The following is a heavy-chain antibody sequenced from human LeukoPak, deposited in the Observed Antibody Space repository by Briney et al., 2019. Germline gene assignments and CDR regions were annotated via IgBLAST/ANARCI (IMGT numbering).Heavy chain of an antibody. CDR2: INHSGST. Sequence: SETLSLTCAVYGGSFSGYYWSWIRQPPGKGLEWIGEINHSGSTNYNPSLKSRVTISVDTSKNQFSLKLSSVTAADTAVYYCARVAAAGHLDYWGQGTLVTVSS. V-gene: IGHV4-34*01. CDR3: ARVAAAGHLDY. D-gene: IGHD6-13*01. J-gene: IGHJ4*02. CDR1: GGSFSGYY.